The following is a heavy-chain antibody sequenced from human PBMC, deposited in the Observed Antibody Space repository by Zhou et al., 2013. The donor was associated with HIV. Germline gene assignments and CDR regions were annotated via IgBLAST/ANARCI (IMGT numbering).Heavy chain of an antibody. Sequence: QVQLVQSGAEVKKPGSSVKVSCKASGGTFSSYAISWVRQAPGQGLEWMGRIIPILGIANYAQKFQGRVTITADKSTSTAYMELSSLRSEDTAVYYCAKDGESWLFDIWGQGTMVTVSS. CDR2: IIPILGIA. V-gene: IGHV1-69*04. CDR3: AKDGESWLFDI. J-gene: IGHJ3*02. D-gene: IGHD3-10*01. CDR1: GGTFSSYA.